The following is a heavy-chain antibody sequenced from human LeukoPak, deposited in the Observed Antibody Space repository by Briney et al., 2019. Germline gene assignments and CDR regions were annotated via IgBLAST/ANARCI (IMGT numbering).Heavy chain of an antibody. Sequence: SETLSLTCTVSGGSISSYYWSWIRQPPGKGLEWIGYIYYSGSTNYNPSLKSRVTISVDTSNNQFSLKLSSVTAADTAVYYCARARPVRVTIFGVVPNFDYWGQGTLVTVSS. CDR3: ARARPVRVTIFGVVPNFDY. V-gene: IGHV4-59*01. CDR1: GGSISSYY. J-gene: IGHJ4*02. D-gene: IGHD3-3*01. CDR2: IYYSGST.